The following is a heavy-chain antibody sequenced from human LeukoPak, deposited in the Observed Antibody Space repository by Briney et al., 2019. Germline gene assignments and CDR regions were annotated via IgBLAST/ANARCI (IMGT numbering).Heavy chain of an antibody. Sequence: GGSLRLSCAASGFTFSSYSMNWVRQAPGKVLEWVSSITYSSTYIYYADSVKGRFTISRDNAKNSVYLEMNSLRAEDMAVYYCARVGGEVMGAFDIWGQGTMVTVSS. CDR2: ITYSSTYI. D-gene: IGHD3-16*01. CDR1: GFTFSSYS. CDR3: ARVGGEVMGAFDI. V-gene: IGHV3-21*01. J-gene: IGHJ3*02.